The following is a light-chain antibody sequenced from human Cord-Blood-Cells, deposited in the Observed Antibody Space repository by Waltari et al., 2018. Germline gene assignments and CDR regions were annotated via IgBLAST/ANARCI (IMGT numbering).Light chain of an antibody. CDR2: AAS. V-gene: IGKV1-39*01. Sequence: DIQMTQSPSSLSASVGDRVTITCRASQSISSYLNWYQQKPGKPPKLLLYAASSLQSGVPSRFSGSASGTDFTLTSSSLQPEDVATYYCQQSYSTPLTFGGGTKVEIK. CDR1: QSISSY. J-gene: IGKJ4*01. CDR3: QQSYSTPLT.